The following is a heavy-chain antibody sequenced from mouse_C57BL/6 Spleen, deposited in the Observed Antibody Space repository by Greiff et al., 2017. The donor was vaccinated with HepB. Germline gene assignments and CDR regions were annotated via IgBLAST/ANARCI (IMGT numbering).Heavy chain of an antibody. CDR3: ARSGTMITPYYFDY. J-gene: IGHJ2*01. CDR2: IHPNSGST. V-gene: IGHV1-64*01. CDR1: GYTFTSYW. D-gene: IGHD2-4*01. Sequence: QVQLQQPGAELVKPGASVKLSCKASGYTFTSYWMHWVKQRPGQGLEWIGMIHPNSGSTNYNEKFKSKATLTVDKSSSTAYMQLSSLTSEDSAAYYCARSGTMITPYYFDYWGQGTTLTVSS.